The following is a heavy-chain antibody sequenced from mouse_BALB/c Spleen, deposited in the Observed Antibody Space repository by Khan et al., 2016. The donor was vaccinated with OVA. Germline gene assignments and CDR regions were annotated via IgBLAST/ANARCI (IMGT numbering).Heavy chain of an antibody. V-gene: IGHV1S137*01. D-gene: IGHD1-1*01. Sequence: QVQLQQSGPELVRPGVSVKISCKGSGYTFTDYAMHWVKQSHAKSLEWIGLISPHYGNTNYNQKFKDKATLTVDKSSSTVYLELARMTSEDSAIYYCTRTYYNSFAYWGQGTLVTVSA. CDR2: ISPHYGNT. CDR3: TRTYYNSFAY. J-gene: IGHJ3*01. CDR1: GYTFTDYA.